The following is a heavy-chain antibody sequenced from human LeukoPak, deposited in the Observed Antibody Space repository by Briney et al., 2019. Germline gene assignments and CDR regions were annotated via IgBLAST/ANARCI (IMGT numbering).Heavy chain of an antibody. CDR2: ISSDGSNK. CDR1: GFTFSSYG. CDR3: ASHTHGTTYTGEVDWFDP. V-gene: IGHV3-30*03. J-gene: IGHJ5*02. D-gene: IGHD3-16*01. Sequence: GGSLRLSCAASGFTFSSYGMHWVRQAPGKGLEWVAVISSDGSNKFYADSVKGRFTISRDNSKNTLYLQMDSLRPADTAVYYCASHTHGTTYTGEVDWFDPWGQGTLVTVSS.